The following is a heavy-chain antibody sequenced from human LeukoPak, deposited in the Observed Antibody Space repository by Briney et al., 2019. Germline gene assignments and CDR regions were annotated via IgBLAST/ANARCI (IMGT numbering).Heavy chain of an antibody. D-gene: IGHD3-22*01. CDR3: ARFSSLYYDEYYFDY. CDR1: GGSISSYS. CDR2: IYTSGST. J-gene: IGHJ4*02. Sequence: SETLSLTCTVSGGSISSYSWSWIRQPAGKGLEWIGRIYTSGSTNYTPSLKSRVTMSVDTSKNQYSLKLSSVTAADTAVYYWARFSSLYYDEYYFDYWGQGTLVTVSS. V-gene: IGHV4-4*07.